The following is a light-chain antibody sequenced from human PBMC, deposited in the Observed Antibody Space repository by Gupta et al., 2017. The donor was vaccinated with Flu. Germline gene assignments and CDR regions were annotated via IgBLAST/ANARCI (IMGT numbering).Light chain of an antibody. J-gene: IGKJ3*01. V-gene: IGKV1-9*01. Sequence: PSFLSASVGDRVTITCRTSQVIGYTLAWYQQKPGKAPKLLINAASTLQSGVPSRFSGSGFETEFTLTISSLQPEDSATYSCQQIYSYPFTFGHGTKVDIK. CDR3: QQIYSYPFT. CDR1: QVIGYT. CDR2: AAS.